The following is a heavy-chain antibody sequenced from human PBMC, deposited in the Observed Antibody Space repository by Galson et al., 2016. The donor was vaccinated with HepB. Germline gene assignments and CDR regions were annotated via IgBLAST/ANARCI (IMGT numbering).Heavy chain of an antibody. V-gene: IGHV4-38-2*01. D-gene: IGHD2-15*01. CDR2: IYHSGST. CDR3: ASPGYCSGGSCDDPSFDY. CDR1: GYSISSGYY. J-gene: IGHJ4*02. Sequence: SETLSLTCAVSGYSISSGYYWGWIRQPPGKGLEWIGSIYHSGSTYYNPSLKSRVTISVDTSKNQLSLKLSSVTAADTAVYYCASPGYCSGGSCDDPSFDYWGQGTLVTVSS.